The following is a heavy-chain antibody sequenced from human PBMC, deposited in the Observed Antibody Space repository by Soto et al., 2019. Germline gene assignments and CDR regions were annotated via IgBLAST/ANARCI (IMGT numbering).Heavy chain of an antibody. CDR2: TQDAGSET. V-gene: IGHV3-7*01. CDR1: GFMFNNYW. Sequence: EVQLVESGGGLVQPGGSLRLSCEVSGFMFNNYWMSWVRQAPGKGLEWVANTQDAGSETYYVDSVKGRFTISRDTAKESLYLQLNSLRAEDTAVYYCARGGQSSLAGQYYFDYWGQGIRVTVSS. J-gene: IGHJ4*02. D-gene: IGHD6-13*01. CDR3: ARGGQSSLAGQYYFDY.